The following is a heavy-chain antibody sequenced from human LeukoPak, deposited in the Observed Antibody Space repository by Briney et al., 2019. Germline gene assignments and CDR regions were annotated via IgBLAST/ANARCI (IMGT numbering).Heavy chain of an antibody. CDR3: ARDIGGVIVVEGAFDI. CDR2: INAGNGNT. CDR1: GYTFTNYA. V-gene: IGHV1-3*01. J-gene: IGHJ3*02. Sequence: GASVKVSCKASGYTFTNYAMHWVRQAPGQRLEWMGWINAGNGNTKYSLKFQGRVTITRDTSASTAYMELSSLRSEDTAVYYCARDIGGVIVVEGAFDIWGQGTMVTVSS. D-gene: IGHD3-16*02.